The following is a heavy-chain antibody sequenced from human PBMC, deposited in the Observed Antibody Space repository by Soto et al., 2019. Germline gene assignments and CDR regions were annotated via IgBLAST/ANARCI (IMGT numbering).Heavy chain of an antibody. V-gene: IGHV6-1*01. Sequence: SQTLSLTCAISGDIVSSNSAAWNWIRQSPSRGLEWLGRTYYRSKWDNDYAESVKSRISINPDTSKNQFSLQVNSVTPDDTSVYYRARGWALRVWRPGTTVT. CDR1: GDIVSSNSAA. J-gene: IGHJ6*02. CDR2: TYYRSKWDN. CDR3: ARGWALRV. D-gene: IGHD1-26*01.